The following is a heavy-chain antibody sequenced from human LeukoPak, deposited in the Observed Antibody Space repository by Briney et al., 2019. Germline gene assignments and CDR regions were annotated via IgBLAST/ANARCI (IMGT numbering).Heavy chain of an antibody. CDR1: GGSISSGGYY. CDR3: ARIFPVAGNDY. V-gene: IGHV4-31*03. Sequence: PSETLSLTCTVSGGSISSGGYYWSWIRQHPGKGLEWIGYIYYSGSTYYNPSLKSRVTISVDTSKNQFSLKLSSVTAADTAVYYCARIFPVAGNDYWGQGTLVTVSS. CDR2: IYYSGST. D-gene: IGHD6-19*01. J-gene: IGHJ4*02.